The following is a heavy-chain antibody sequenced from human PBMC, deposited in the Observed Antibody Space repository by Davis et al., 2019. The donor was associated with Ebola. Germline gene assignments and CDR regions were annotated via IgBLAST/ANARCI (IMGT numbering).Heavy chain of an antibody. CDR3: VRGAGLQK. CDR1: GFIFKNFY. Sequence: GESLKISCSASGFIFKNFYMSWVRQAPGKGLEWISYLDYDGSSIYTADSLKGRFTISRDNGKDLMYLQMDSLTVKDTAVYFCVRGAGLQKWGQGTLVTVSA. D-gene: IGHD6-19*01. J-gene: IGHJ4*02. V-gene: IGHV3-11*01. CDR2: LDYDGSSI.